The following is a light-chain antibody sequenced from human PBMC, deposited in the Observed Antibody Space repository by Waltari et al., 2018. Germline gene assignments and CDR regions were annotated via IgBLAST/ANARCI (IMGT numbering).Light chain of an antibody. CDR2: ATN. V-gene: IGLV1-44*01. CDR3: AAWDASLFGPWV. J-gene: IGLJ3*02. Sequence: SVLTHPPSASGTPGQRVTISCSGISSNLGGISVNWFQHLPGTAPKPPLYATNPRPSGGPDRFSASMSGTSASLAISGLQSEDEADYYCAAWDASLFGPWVFGGGTRLTVL. CDR1: SSNLGGIS.